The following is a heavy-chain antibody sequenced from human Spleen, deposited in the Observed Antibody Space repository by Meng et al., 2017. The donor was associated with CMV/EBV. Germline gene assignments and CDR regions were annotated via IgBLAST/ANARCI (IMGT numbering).Heavy chain of an antibody. J-gene: IGHJ4*02. CDR3: ARDEIVKWFLFHH. D-gene: IGHD3-22*01. CDR2: IYSGGSST. V-gene: IGHV3-23*03. Sequence: GESLKISCAASGFTFSSYAMSWVRQAPGKGLEWVSVIYSGGSSTYYADSVKGRFTISRDNSKNTLYLQMNSLRAEDTAVYYCARDEIVKWFLFHHWGQGTLVTVSS. CDR1: GFTFSSYA.